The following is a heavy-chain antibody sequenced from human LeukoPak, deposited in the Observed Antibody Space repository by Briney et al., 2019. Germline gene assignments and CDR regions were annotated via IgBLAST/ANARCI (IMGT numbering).Heavy chain of an antibody. CDR2: IIPIFGTA. J-gene: IGHJ3*02. CDR1: GGTFSSYA. CDR3: ARDGAGSFDI. Sequence: SVKVSCKASGGTFSSYAISWVRQAPGQWLEWMGGIIPIFGTANYAQKFQGRVTITADESTSTAYMGLSSLRSEDTAVYYCARDGAGSFDIWGQGTMATVSS. D-gene: IGHD3-16*01. V-gene: IGHV1-69*13.